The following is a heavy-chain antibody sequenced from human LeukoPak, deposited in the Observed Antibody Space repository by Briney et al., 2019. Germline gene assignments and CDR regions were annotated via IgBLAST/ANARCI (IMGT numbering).Heavy chain of an antibody. CDR2: NYYSGST. V-gene: IGHV4-31*03. D-gene: IGHD2-15*01. J-gene: IGHJ5*02. CDR3: ARVVVVVAATVWFDP. CDR1: GGSISSGGYY. Sequence: SDTLSLTCTVSGGSISSGGYYWSWIRQHPGKGLEWIGYNYYSGSTYYNPSLKSRVTISVDTSKNQFSLKLSSVTAADTAVYYCARVVVVVAATVWFDPWGQGTLVTVSS.